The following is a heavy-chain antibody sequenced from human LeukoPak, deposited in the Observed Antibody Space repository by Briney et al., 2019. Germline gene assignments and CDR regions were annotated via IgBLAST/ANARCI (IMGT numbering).Heavy chain of an antibody. CDR1: GGSISSGGYY. J-gene: IGHJ6*02. Sequence: SETLSLTCTVSGGSISSGGYYWSWIRQHPGKGPEWIGYIYYSGSTYYNPSLKSRVTISVDTSKNQFSLKLSSVTAADTAVYYCARDPLVVVPAAISGLGYYYYYGMDVWGQGTTVTVSS. CDR3: ARDPLVVVPAAISGLGYYYYYGMDV. CDR2: IYYSGST. D-gene: IGHD2-2*01. V-gene: IGHV4-31*03.